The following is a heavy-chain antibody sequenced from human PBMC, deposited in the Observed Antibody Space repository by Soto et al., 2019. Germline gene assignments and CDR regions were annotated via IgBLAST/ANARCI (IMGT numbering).Heavy chain of an antibody. J-gene: IGHJ4*02. D-gene: IGHD5-18*01. Sequence: GGSLRLSCAASGFTFSSYAMSWVRQAPGKGLEWVSAISGSGGSTYYADSVKGRFTIFRDNSKNTLYLQMNSLRAEDTAVYYCAKAPTAMVKFFDYWGQGTLVTVSS. CDR1: GFTFSSYA. V-gene: IGHV3-23*01. CDR3: AKAPTAMVKFFDY. CDR2: ISGSGGST.